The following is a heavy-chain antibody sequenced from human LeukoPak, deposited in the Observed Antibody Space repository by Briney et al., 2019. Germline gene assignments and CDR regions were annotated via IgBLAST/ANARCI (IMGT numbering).Heavy chain of an antibody. J-gene: IGHJ3*02. CDR2: IVVGSGNT. CDR3: AAGSVVVTDYAFDI. Sequence: SVKVSCKASGYTFTSSAMQWVRQARGQRLEWIGWIVVGSGNTNYAQKFQERVTITRDMSTSTAYMELSSLRSEDTAVYYCAAGSVVVTDYAFDIWGQGTMVTVSS. D-gene: IGHD3-22*01. CDR1: GYTFTSSA. V-gene: IGHV1-58*02.